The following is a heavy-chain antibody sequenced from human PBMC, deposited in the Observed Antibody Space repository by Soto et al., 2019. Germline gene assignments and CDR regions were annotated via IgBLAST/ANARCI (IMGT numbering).Heavy chain of an antibody. D-gene: IGHD3-22*01. CDR3: ARTVDYYDSSGHAFDI. Sequence: RGESLKISCKGSGYSFTSYWIGWVRQMPGKGLEWMGIIYPGDSDTRYSPSFQGQVTISADKSISTAYLQWSSLKASDTAMYYCARTVDYYDSSGHAFDIWGQGTMVTVS. CDR1: GYSFTSYW. J-gene: IGHJ3*02. CDR2: IYPGDSDT. V-gene: IGHV5-51*01.